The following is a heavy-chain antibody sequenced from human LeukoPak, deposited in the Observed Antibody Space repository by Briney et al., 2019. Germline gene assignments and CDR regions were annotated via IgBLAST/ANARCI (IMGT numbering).Heavy chain of an antibody. D-gene: IGHD3-10*01. CDR2: ISYDGSNK. CDR3: AREITMVRGVIMVPPDV. J-gene: IGHJ6*02. CDR1: GFTFSSYA. V-gene: IGHV3-30-3*01. Sequence: PGGSLRPSCAASGFTFSSYAMHWVRQAPGKGLEWVAVISYDGSNKYYADSVKGRFTISRDNSKNTLYLQRNSLRAEDTAVYYCAREITMVRGVIMVPPDVWGQGTTVTVSS.